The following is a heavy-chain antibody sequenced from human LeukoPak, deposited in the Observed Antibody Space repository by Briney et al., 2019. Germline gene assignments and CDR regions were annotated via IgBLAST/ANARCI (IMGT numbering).Heavy chain of an antibody. V-gene: IGHV3-30*18. Sequence: GGSLRLSCAASGFTFSSYGMHWVRQAPGKGLEWVAVISYDGSNKYYADSVKGRFTISRDNSKNTLYLQMNSLRAEDTAVYYCAKIFYYDSTLGSFDIWGQGTMVTVSS. CDR1: GFTFSSYG. D-gene: IGHD3-22*01. CDR2: ISYDGSNK. J-gene: IGHJ3*02. CDR3: AKIFYYDSTLGSFDI.